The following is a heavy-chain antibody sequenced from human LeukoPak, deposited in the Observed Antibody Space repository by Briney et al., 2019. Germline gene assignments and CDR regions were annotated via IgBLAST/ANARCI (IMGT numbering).Heavy chain of an antibody. J-gene: IGHJ3*02. CDR2: ISDGGDST. V-gene: IGHV3-66*01. Sequence: GGSLRLSCTASGFTVSTNCMSWVRQAPGKGLEWVSAISDGGDSTYYADSVKGRFTISRDNAKNTLYLQMNSLRAEDTAVYYCARPTNGDYGDAFDIWGQGTMVTVSS. CDR3: ARPTNGDYGDAFDI. D-gene: IGHD4-17*01. CDR1: GFTVSTNC.